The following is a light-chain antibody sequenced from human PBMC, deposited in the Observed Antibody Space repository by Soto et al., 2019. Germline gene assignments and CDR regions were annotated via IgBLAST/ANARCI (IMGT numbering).Light chain of an antibody. J-gene: IGLJ2*01. CDR1: SSDVGSHNL. V-gene: IGLV2-23*01. CDR2: EGS. Sequence: QSALTQPASVSGSPGQSITISCTGTSSDVGSHNLVSWYQQHPGKAPKLMIYEGSKRPSGVSDRFSGSKSGNTASLTISGLQAEDEADYRCCSYAGTSTVVFGGGTKVTVL. CDR3: CSYAGTSTVV.